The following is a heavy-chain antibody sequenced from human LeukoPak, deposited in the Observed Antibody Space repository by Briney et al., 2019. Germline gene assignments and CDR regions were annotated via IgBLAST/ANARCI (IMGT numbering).Heavy chain of an antibody. V-gene: IGHV3-11*04. CDR1: GFTFSDYY. CDR3: ARDGYSKSRYPGAFDI. Sequence: GGSLRLSCAASGFTFSDYYMSWIRQAPGKGLEWVAYISSSGSNIHYADSVKGRFTISRDNAKNSLYLLMNNLRAEDTAVYYCARDGYSKSRYPGAFDIWGQGTMVTVSS. J-gene: IGHJ3*02. D-gene: IGHD1-26*01. CDR2: ISSSGSNI.